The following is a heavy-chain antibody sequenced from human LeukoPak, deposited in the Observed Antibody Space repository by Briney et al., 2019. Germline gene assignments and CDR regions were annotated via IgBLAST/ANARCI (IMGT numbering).Heavy chain of an antibody. CDR2: INHSGST. J-gene: IGHJ2*01. V-gene: IGHV4-34*01. CDR3: ARLTVTTHWYFDL. Sequence: PSDTLSLTCAVYGGSFSGYYWSWIRRPPGKGLEWIGEINHSGSTNYNPSLKSRVTISVDTSKNQFSLKLSSVTAADTAVYYCARLTVTTHWYFDLWGRGTLVTVSS. CDR1: GGSFSGYY. D-gene: IGHD4-11*01.